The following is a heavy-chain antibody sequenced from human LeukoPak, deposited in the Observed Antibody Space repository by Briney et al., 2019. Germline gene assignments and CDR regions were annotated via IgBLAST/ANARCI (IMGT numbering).Heavy chain of an antibody. CDR3: ARDKVRGSGTHSYYYYYGMDV. V-gene: IGHV4-30-2*01. D-gene: IGHD3-10*01. CDR2: IYHSGST. J-gene: IGHJ6*04. Sequence: SETLSLTCAVSGGSISSGGYSWSWVRQPPGKGLEWIGYIYHSGSTYYNPSLKSRVTISVDRSKNQFSLKLSSATAADTAVYYCARDKVRGSGTHSYYYYYGMDVWGKGTTVTVSS. CDR1: GGSISSGGYS.